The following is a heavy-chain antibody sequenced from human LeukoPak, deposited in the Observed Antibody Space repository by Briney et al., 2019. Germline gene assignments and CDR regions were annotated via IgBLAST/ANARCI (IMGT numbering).Heavy chain of an antibody. D-gene: IGHD1-7*01. CDR2: IYYSGST. CDR3: VAGTTSSSTFAY. CDR1: GGSISSSSYY. J-gene: IGHJ4*02. Sequence: DPSETLSLTCTVSGGSISSSSYYWGWVRQPPGKGLGWIGSIYYSGSTYYNPSLKSRVTISVDTSKTQFSLKLSSVTAADTAVYYCVAGTTSSSTFAYWGQGTLVTVSS. V-gene: IGHV4-39*01.